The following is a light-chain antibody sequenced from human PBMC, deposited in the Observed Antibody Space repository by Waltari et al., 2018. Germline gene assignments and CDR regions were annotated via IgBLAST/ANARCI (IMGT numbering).Light chain of an antibody. V-gene: IGKV3-20*01. CDR1: QSISKY. CDR3: QKYGTLPAT. J-gene: IGKJ1*01. Sequence: EIRLTQSPGALSLSPGERATLSCTSSQSISKYLAWYQQKPGQAPRLLIYEATIRATGIPDRFSGSGFGTDFSLTISSLEPKDFAVYYCQKYGTLPATFGQGTKVEIK. CDR2: EAT.